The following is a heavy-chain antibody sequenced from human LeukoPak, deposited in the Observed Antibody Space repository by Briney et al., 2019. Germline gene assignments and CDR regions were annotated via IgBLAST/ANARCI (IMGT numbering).Heavy chain of an antibody. Sequence: GWSLRLSCAASGFTFSSYSMNWVRQAPGKGRKWVSYISTGSSTRYYADSVKGRFTISRDNAKKSLYLQMNSLRDEDTAVYYCARDLRQYNAEYFHHWGQGTLVAVSS. CDR2: ISTGSSTR. D-gene: IGHD1-1*01. CDR1: GFTFSSYS. V-gene: IGHV3-48*02. J-gene: IGHJ1*01. CDR3: ARDLRQYNAEYFHH.